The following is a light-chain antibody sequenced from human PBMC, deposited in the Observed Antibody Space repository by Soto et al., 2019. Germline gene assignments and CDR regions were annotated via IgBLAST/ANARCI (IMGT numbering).Light chain of an antibody. CDR2: TTS. CDR3: LLYYGGAYV. CDR1: TGPVTSDYY. J-gene: IGLJ1*01. V-gene: IGLV7-43*01. Sequence: QTVVTQEPSLTVSPGGTVTLTCASSTGPVTSDYYPNWFQQKPGQAPRPLIYTTSNRQSWTPARFSGSLLGGKAALTLSSVQPEDEAEYYCLLYYGGAYVFGTGTKVTVL.